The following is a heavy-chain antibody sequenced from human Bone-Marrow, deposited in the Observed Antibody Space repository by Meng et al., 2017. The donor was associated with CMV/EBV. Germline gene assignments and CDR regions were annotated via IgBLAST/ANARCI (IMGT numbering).Heavy chain of an antibody. J-gene: IGHJ6*01. V-gene: IGHV4-39*07. CDR2: IYYSGST. D-gene: IGHD2-15*01. CDR3: AGYCSGGSCYSPYYYGMDV. CDR1: GGSISSRSYY. Sequence: SETLSLTCTVSGGSISSRSYYWGWIRQPPGKGLEWIGSIYYSGSTYYNPSLKSRVTMSVDTSKNQFSLKLSSVTAADTAVYYCAGYCSGGSCYSPYYYGMDVWGQGTTVTVYS.